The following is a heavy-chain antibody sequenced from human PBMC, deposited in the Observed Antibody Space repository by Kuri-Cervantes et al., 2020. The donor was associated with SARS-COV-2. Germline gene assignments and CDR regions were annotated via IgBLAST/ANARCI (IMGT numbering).Heavy chain of an antibody. D-gene: IGHD4-11*01. V-gene: IGHV3-21*01. J-gene: IGHJ4*02. CDR2: ISSSSSYI. CDR1: GFTFSSYS. CDR3: AREDGKALQDPRLWDY. Sequence: GGSLKISCAASGFTFSSYSMNWVRQAPGKGLEWVSSISSSSSYIYYADSMRGRFTISRDNAKNSLYLQMNSLRAEDTAVYYCAREDGKALQDPRLWDYWGQGTLVTVSS.